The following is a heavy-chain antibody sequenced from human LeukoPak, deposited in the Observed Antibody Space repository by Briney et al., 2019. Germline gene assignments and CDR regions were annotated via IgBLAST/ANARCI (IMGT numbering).Heavy chain of an antibody. CDR2: IKQDGSEK. Sequence: PGGSLRLSCAASGFTFSSYWMSWVRQTPGKGLDWVANIKQDGSEKYYLDSVKGRFSISRDNSKDTLYLQMNSLRAEDTAVYYCTKGARGISEFDAFDIWGPGTMITISS. D-gene: IGHD3-10*01. J-gene: IGHJ3*02. CDR1: GFTFSSYW. CDR3: TKGARGISEFDAFDI. V-gene: IGHV3-7*01.